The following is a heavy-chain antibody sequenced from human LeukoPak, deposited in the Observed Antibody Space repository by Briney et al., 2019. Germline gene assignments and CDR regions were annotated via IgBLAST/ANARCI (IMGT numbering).Heavy chain of an antibody. CDR2: ISGSGGST. CDR1: GFTFSSYA. D-gene: IGHD3-22*01. CDR3: AATYYYDTYFDY. J-gene: IGHJ4*02. V-gene: IGHV3-23*01. Sequence: GGSLRLSCAASGFTFSSYAMSWVRQAPGKGLEWVSAISGSGGSTYYADSVKGRFTISRDNSKNTLYLQMNSLRAEDTAVYYCAATYYYDTYFDYWGQGTLVTVSS.